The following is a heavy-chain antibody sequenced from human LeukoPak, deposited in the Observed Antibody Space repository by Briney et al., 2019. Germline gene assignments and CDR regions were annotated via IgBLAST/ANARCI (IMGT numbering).Heavy chain of an antibody. Sequence: PGGSLRLSCAASGFTFSSYWMHWVRQAPGKGLVWVSRMNSDGSTTSYADSVKGRFTISRDNSKNTLYLQMNSLRAEDTAVYYCAKDYCSSTSCYSYYYYGMDVWGQGTTVTVSS. D-gene: IGHD2-2*02. CDR2: MNSDGSTT. CDR3: AKDYCSSTSCYSYYYYGMDV. CDR1: GFTFSSYW. J-gene: IGHJ6*02. V-gene: IGHV3-74*01.